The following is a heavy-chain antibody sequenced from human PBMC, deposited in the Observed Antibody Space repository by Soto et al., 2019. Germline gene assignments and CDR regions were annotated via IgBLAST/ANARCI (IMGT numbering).Heavy chain of an antibody. V-gene: IGHV3-43*01. D-gene: IGHD2-2*01. Sequence: LRLSCAASGFTFDDYTMYWVRQAPGKGLEWVSLISWDGGSTYYADSVKGRFTISRDNSKNSLYLQMNSLRTEDTALYYCARGYCISTSCYARSPVFGMDVWGQGTTVTVSS. CDR3: ARGYCISTSCYARSPVFGMDV. J-gene: IGHJ6*02. CDR2: ISWDGGST. CDR1: GFTFDDYT.